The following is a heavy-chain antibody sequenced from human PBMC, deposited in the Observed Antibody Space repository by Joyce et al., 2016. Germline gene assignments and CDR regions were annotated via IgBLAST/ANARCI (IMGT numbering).Heavy chain of an antibody. Sequence: ELQLVQSGADVKKPGESLRISGKGSGYRFTKYWISWVRQMSGKGLEWMGRIEPSDSNTHYSVAFQGHPAISADKSISTAYLQWSSLKASDTAMYYCVRHDGYSNFDSWGQGTLVTVSS. J-gene: IGHJ5*01. D-gene: IGHD6-13*01. CDR3: VRHDGYSNFDS. V-gene: IGHV5-10-1*03. CDR1: GYRFTKYW. CDR2: IEPSDSNT.